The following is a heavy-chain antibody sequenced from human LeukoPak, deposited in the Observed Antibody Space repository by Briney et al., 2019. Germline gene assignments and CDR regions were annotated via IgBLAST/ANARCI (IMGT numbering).Heavy chain of an antibody. Sequence: PGGSLRLSCAASGFTFSSYAMSWVRQAPGKGLEWVSAISDSGGSTYDADSVKGRFTISRDNSKNTLYLQMNSLRAEDTAVYYCAREGVGNINSWFIDYWGQGSLVTVSS. V-gene: IGHV3-23*01. J-gene: IGHJ4*02. CDR3: AREGVGNINSWFIDY. CDR1: GFTFSSYA. CDR2: ISDSGGST. D-gene: IGHD6-13*01.